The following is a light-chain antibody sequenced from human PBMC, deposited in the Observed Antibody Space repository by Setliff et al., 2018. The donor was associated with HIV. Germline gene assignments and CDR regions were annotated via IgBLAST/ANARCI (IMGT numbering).Light chain of an antibody. CDR3: CSYAGSYSTSAE. V-gene: IGLV2-11*01. J-gene: IGLJ2*01. CDR2: DVS. CDR1: SSDVGGYNH. Sequence: SALTQPASVSGSPGQSITISCSGSSSDVGGYNHVSWYQHHPGKAPKLMIYDVSKRPSGVPDRFSGSKSGNTASLTISGLQAEDEAFYYCCSYAGSYSTSAEIGGGTKVTVL.